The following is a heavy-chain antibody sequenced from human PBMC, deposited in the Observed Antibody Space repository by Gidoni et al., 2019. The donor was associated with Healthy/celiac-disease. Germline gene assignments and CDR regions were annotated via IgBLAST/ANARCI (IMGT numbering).Heavy chain of an antibody. Sequence: VQLVESGGGLVKPGGSLSLSCAASAFTFSRYSMNCVRHAPGKGLEWDPSISSSSSYIYYAASVEGRFTISRDNAKNALYLQMKSLRAEETAVYYCARAHSSGWYRPLPYYYYGMDVWGQGTTVTVSS. CDR1: AFTFSRYS. J-gene: IGHJ6*02. CDR2: ISSSSSYI. V-gene: IGHV3-21*01. CDR3: ARAHSSGWYRPLPYYYYGMDV. D-gene: IGHD6-19*01.